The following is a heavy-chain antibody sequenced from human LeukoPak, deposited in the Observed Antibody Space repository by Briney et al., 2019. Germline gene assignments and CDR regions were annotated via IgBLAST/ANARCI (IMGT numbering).Heavy chain of an antibody. CDR2: ISGSGGST. D-gene: IGHD2-21*02. CDR1: GFTFSSYA. V-gene: IGHV3-23*01. J-gene: IGHJ4*02. CDR3: ATSRDWRVES. Sequence: PGGSLRLSCAASGFTFSSYAMSWVRQAPGKGLEWVSAISGSGGSTYYADSVKGRFTISRDNAKTSVYLQMNSLRDEDTAVYYCATSRDWRVESWGRGIAVTVSS.